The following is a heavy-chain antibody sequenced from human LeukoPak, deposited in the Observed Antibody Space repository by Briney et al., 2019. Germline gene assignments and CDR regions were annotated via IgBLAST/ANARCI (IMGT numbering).Heavy chain of an antibody. CDR1: ARSIRMISNY. J-gene: IGHJ4*02. CDR2: IYYGGST. CDR3: ESRGISGGKFAENDY. Sequence: PSPSLSLTWTLSARSIRMISNYSGWIRPPGGKGREWIGTIYYGGSTYYNPSLKRRVTLAVDTSKNQCSLRLSSVTAADTALYYCESRGISGGKFAENDYWGQGTLVTVSS. D-gene: IGHD5-12*01. V-gene: IGHV4-39*01.